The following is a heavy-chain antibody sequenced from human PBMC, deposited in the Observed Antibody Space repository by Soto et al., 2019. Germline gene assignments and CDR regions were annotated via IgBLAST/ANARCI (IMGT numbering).Heavy chain of an antibody. CDR1: GFTFSTYA. Sequence: EVELLESGGGLVQPEGSLRLSCAASGFTFSTYAMGWVRQAPGKGLEWVSVVSSGGGTHYADSVKGRFTVSRDNSKNTLSLQMNSLRAEDTAVYYCAKRRGAGGHFDYWGQGALVTVSS. CDR3: AKRRGAGGHFDY. V-gene: IGHV3-23*01. D-gene: IGHD2-15*01. J-gene: IGHJ4*02. CDR2: VSSGGGT.